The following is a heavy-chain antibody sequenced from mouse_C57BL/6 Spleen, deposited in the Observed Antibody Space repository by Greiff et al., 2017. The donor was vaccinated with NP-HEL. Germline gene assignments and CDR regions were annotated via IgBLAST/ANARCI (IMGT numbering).Heavy chain of an antibody. Sequence: EVQLQESGGGLVQPKGSLKLSCAASGFSFNTYAMNWVRQAPGKGLEWVARIRSKSNNYATYYADSVKDRFTISRDDSESMLYLQMNNLKTEDTAMYYCVREGGYDAWFAYWGQGTLVTVSA. CDR2: IRSKSNNYAT. D-gene: IGHD2-3*01. J-gene: IGHJ3*01. CDR1: GFSFNTYA. V-gene: IGHV10-1*01. CDR3: VREGGYDAWFAY.